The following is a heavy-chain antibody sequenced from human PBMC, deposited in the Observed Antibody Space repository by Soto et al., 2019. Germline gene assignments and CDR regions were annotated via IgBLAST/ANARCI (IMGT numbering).Heavy chain of an antibody. J-gene: IGHJ5*02. V-gene: IGHV1-8*01. D-gene: IGHD2-21*01. CDR1: EDTFTHYD. Sequence: QVELVQSGAEVKKPGASVRVSCQASEDTFTHYDLNWVRQATGQGLEWMGWMNPNTGNIDYAHKFQGRDTMTRDTSTITVYMELSSLRSDDTAVYYCVRRVASGHRSWFDPWGQGTLVTVSS. CDR2: MNPNTGNI. CDR3: VRRVASGHRSWFDP.